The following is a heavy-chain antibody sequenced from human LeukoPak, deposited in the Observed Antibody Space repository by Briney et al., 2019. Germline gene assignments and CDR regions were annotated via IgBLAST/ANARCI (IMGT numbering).Heavy chain of an antibody. CDR3: TKTLYTYYYDSSGYPYYYFDY. Sequence: GGSLRLSCAASGFTFSSYAMSWVRQAPGKGLEWVSAISGSGGSTYYADSVKGRFTISRDNAKNSLYLQMNSLRAGDTALYYCTKTLYTYYYDSSGYPYYYFDYWGQGTLVTVSS. CDR1: GFTFSSYA. J-gene: IGHJ4*02. CDR2: ISGSGGST. V-gene: IGHV3-23*01. D-gene: IGHD3-22*01.